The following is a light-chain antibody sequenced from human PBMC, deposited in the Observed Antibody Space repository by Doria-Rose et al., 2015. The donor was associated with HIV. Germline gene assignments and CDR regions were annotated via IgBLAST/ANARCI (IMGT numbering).Light chain of an antibody. Sequence: TQSPDSLAVSLGERATINCKSSQSVLYSSKNKNYLAWYQQKPGQPPKPLIYWASTRESGVPDRFSGSGSGTDFILTISSLQAEDVAVYYCQQYYSTPWTFGQGTKVEIK. CDR1: QSVLYSSKNKNY. CDR2: WAS. J-gene: IGKJ1*01. V-gene: IGKV4-1*01. CDR3: QQYYSTPWT.